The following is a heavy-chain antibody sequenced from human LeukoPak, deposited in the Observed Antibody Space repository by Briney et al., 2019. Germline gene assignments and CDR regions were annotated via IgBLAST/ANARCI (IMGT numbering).Heavy chain of an antibody. D-gene: IGHD5-18*01. J-gene: IGHJ4*02. CDR1: GGSISSGDYY. Sequence: PSETLSLTCTVSGGSISSGDYYWSWIRQPPGRGLEWIGYIYYSGSTYYNPSLKSRVTISVDTSKNQFSLKLSSVTAADTAVYYCARSLWGYSYGFDYWGQGTLVTVSS. CDR2: IYYSGST. V-gene: IGHV4-30-4*01. CDR3: ARSLWGYSYGFDY.